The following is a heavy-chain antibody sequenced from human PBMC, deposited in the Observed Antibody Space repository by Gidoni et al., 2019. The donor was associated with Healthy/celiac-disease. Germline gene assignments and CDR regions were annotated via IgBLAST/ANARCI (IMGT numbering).Heavy chain of an antibody. V-gene: IGHV4-4*02. CDR3: ARDGGKFGFGWYFDP. Sequence: QVQLQESGPGLVKPSGTLSLTCAVSGGSIRSSNWWSWVRQPPGKGLEWIGEIYHSGSTNYNPSLKSRVTISVDKSKNQFSLKLSSVTAADTAVYYCARDGGKFGFGWYFDPWGQGTLVTVSS. CDR1: GGSIRSSNW. D-gene: IGHD3-10*01. J-gene: IGHJ4*02. CDR2: IYHSGST.